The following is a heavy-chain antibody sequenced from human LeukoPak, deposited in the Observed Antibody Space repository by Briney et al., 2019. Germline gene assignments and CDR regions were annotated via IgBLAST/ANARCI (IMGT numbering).Heavy chain of an antibody. V-gene: IGHV3-20*04. J-gene: IGHJ4*02. D-gene: IGHD3-22*01. CDR2: INWNGGST. Sequence: RAGGSLRLSCAASGFTFSSYAMSWVRQAPGRGLEWVSGINWNGGSTAYADSVRGRFTISRDNAKNSLYLQMNSLRAEDTAFYYCARNFGGGDRSGPFYWGQGTLVTVSS. CDR3: ARNFGGGDRSGPFY. CDR1: GFTFSSYA.